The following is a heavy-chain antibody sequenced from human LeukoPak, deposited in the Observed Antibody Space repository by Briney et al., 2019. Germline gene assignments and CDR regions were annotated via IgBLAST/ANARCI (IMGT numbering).Heavy chain of an antibody. V-gene: IGHV2-5*02. CDR3: AHLGYCSGGSCLVFDY. D-gene: IGHD2-15*01. Sequence: SGPTLVKPTQTLTLTCTFSGFSLITSGVGVGWIRQPPGKALEWLALIYWDDDKRYSPSLKSRLTITKDTSKNQVVLTMTNMDPVDTATYYCAHLGYCSGGSCLVFDYWGQGTLVTVSS. J-gene: IGHJ4*02. CDR2: IYWDDDK. CDR1: GFSLITSGVG.